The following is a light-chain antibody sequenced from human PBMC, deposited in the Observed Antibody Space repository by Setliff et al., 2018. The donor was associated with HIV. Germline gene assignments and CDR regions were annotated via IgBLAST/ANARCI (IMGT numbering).Light chain of an antibody. CDR2: AVS. Sequence: QSVLAQPASVSGSPGQSITISCSGTSSDVGGYRYVSWYQQFPGKAPKLIIYAVSNRPSGVSNRFSGSKSGNTASLTISGLQAEDEADYYCCSNTGSNTYVFGSGTRSPS. CDR3: CSNTGSNTYV. J-gene: IGLJ1*01. CDR1: SSDVGGYRY. V-gene: IGLV2-14*01.